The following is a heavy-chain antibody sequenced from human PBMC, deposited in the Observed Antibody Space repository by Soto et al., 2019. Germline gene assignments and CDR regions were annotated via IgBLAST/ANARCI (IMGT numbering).Heavy chain of an antibody. CDR3: KARKVGVPDY. J-gene: IGHJ4*02. CDR2: ISGSSSHT. Sequence: QVQLVESGGGLVKPGGSLRLSCAVSGFTFSDYYMTWTRQAPGKGLEWTSHISGSSSHTDYADSVKGRFTISRDNAKNSLYLQMNSLRAEDTAVYSCKARKVGVPDYWGQGTLVTVSS. V-gene: IGHV3-11*05. D-gene: IGHD1-26*01. CDR1: GFTFSDYY.